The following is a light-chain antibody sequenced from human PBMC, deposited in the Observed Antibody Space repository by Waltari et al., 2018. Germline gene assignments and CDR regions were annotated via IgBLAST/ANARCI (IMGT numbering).Light chain of an antibody. CDR2: ESA. Sequence: DIQMTQSPATLPASVGDRVTITCRASQSIGRWLAWYQQKPGKAPKLLISESAKLQSGVPSRFSGSGSGTDFTLSINGLQPDDFAIYYCQQYMSYPWTFGLGTKVEIK. J-gene: IGKJ1*01. CDR3: QQYMSYPWT. V-gene: IGKV1-5*03. CDR1: QSIGRW.